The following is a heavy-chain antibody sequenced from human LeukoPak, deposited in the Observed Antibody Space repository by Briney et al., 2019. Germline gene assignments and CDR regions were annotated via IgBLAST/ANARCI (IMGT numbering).Heavy chain of an antibody. D-gene: IGHD1-26*01. CDR1: GFTFSDYY. CDR3: ARDALSGSYMATDFDY. CDR2: ISSSGSTI. V-gene: IGHV3-11*04. J-gene: IGHJ4*02. Sequence: PGGSLRLSCAASGFTFSDYYMSWIRQAPGKGLEWVSYISSSGSTIYYADSVKGRFTISRDNAKNSLYLQMNSLRAEDTAVYYCARDALSGSYMATDFDYWGQGTLVAVSS.